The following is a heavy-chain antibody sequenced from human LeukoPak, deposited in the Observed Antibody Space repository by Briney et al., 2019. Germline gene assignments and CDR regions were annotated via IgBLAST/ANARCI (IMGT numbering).Heavy chain of an antibody. Sequence: GGSLRLSCAASGFTFSDYYMSWIRQAPGKGLEWVSYISSSGSTIYYADFVKGRFTISRDNAKNSLYLQMNSLRAEDTAVYYCATVLDYYDSSGYYSGFDYWGQGTLVTVSS. CDR3: ATVLDYYDSSGYYSGFDY. V-gene: IGHV3-11*01. CDR2: ISSSGSTI. J-gene: IGHJ4*02. D-gene: IGHD3-22*01. CDR1: GFTFSDYY.